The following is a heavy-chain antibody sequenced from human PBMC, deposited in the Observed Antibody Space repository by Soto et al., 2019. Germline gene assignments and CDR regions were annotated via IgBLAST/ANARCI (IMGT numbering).Heavy chain of an antibody. J-gene: IGHJ4*02. CDR1: GGSFSSYV. CDR3: ASGYYDSSGYSIDY. Sequence: QVQLVQSGAEVRKPGSSVKVSCQSFGGSFSSYVFSWVRQAPGQGLEWMGGLIVILGTTNYAQKFKGRVTVTADESTSTAYMEVSSLESEDTAIYYCASGYYDSSGYSIDYWGQGTQVTVSS. CDR2: LIVILGTT. D-gene: IGHD3-22*01. V-gene: IGHV1-69*01.